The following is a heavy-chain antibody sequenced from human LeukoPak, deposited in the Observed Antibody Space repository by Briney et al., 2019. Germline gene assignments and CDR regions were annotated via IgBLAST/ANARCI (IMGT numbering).Heavy chain of an antibody. CDR3: ARWVRQLTLNVYYYHMDV. J-gene: IGHJ6*03. CDR2: ISNSGSTI. D-gene: IGHD5-18*01. CDR1: GFTFSSYS. V-gene: IGHV3-48*04. Sequence: PGGSLRLSCAASGFTFSSYSLNWVRQAPGKGLEWVSYISNSGSTIYYAESVRGRFTVSRDNAKNSLYLQMNSLRAEDTAVYYCARWVRQLTLNVYYYHMDVWGKGTTVTVSS.